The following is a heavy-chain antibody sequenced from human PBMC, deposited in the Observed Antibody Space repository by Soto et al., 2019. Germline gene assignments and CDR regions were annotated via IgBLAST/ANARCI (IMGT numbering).Heavy chain of an antibody. CDR3: ATHWDPPYFDY. D-gene: IGHD7-27*01. CDR1: GFTFSSYG. CDR2: IWYDGSNK. V-gene: IGHV3-33*01. Sequence: PGGSLRLSCAASGFTFSSYGMHWVRQAPGKGLEWVAVIWYDGSNKYYADSVKGRFTISRDDSKNTLYLQMNSLRAEDTAVYYCATHWDPPYFDYWGQGTLVTVSS. J-gene: IGHJ4*02.